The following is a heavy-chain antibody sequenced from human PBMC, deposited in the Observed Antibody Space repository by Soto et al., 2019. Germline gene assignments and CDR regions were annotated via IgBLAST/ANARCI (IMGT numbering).Heavy chain of an antibody. CDR1: GFTFGDYA. J-gene: IGHJ5*02. D-gene: IGHD3-22*01. CDR2: IRSKAYGGTT. CDR3: TRDEGGTWLLLRSSWFDP. V-gene: IGHV3-49*04. Sequence: GGSLRLSCTASGFTFGDYAMSWVRQAPGKGLEWVGFIRSKAYGGTTEYAASVKGRFTISGDDSKSIAYLQMNSLKTEDTAVYYCTRDEGGTWLLLRSSWFDPWGQGTLVTVSS.